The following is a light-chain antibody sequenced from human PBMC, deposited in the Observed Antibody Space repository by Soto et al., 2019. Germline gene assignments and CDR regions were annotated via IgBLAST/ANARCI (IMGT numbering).Light chain of an antibody. J-gene: IGLJ2*01. CDR2: YDS. V-gene: IGLV3-21*04. Sequence: SYELTQPPSVSVAPGKTARITCGGNKIGSKSVHGYQQKPGQAPVLVIYYDSDRPSGIPERFSGSNSGNTATLTIRRVEAGDEADYYCQVWDSRSDHVVFGGGTKLTVL. CDR1: KIGSKS. CDR3: QVWDSRSDHVV.